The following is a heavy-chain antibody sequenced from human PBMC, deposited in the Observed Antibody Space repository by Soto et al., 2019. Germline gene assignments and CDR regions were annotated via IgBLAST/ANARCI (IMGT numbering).Heavy chain of an antibody. D-gene: IGHD3-10*01. V-gene: IGHV3-30*18. Sequence: PGGSLRLSCAASGFTFSSYGMHWVRQAPGKGLEWVAVISYDGSNKYYADSVKGRFTISRDNSKNTLYLQMNSLRAEDTAVYYCAKDLALWFGELSPIDYWGQGTLVTVSS. CDR3: AKDLALWFGELSPIDY. CDR2: ISYDGSNK. J-gene: IGHJ4*02. CDR1: GFTFSSYG.